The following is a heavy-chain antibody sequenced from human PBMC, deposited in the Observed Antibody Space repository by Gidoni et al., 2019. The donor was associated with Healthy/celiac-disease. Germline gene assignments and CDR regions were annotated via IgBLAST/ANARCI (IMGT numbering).Heavy chain of an antibody. CDR3: ARPMRYCSGGSCRTGFDY. CDR2: IYPGDSDT. Sequence: EVQLVQSGAEVKKPGASLKISCKGSGYSFSSYWIGWVRQMPGKGLEWMGIIYPGDSDTRYSPSFQGQVTISADKSISTAYLQWSSLKASDTAMYYCARPMRYCSGGSCRTGFDYWGQGTLVTVSS. J-gene: IGHJ4*02. CDR1: GYSFSSYW. V-gene: IGHV5-51*03. D-gene: IGHD2-15*01.